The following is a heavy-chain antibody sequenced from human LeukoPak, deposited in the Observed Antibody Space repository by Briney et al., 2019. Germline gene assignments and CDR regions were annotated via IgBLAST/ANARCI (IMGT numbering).Heavy chain of an antibody. CDR2: ISLSGGST. J-gene: IGHJ4*02. D-gene: IGHD3-10*01. Sequence: GWSLRLSCAASGFTFSSYAMSWVRQAPGKGLEWVSSISLSGGSTYYADSVKGRFTISRDNSKNTLYLQMNSLRAEDTAVYYCAKDGGEVLWFGELPGGSYFDYWGQGALVTVSS. CDR3: AKDGGEVLWFGELPGGSYFDY. CDR1: GFTFSSYA. V-gene: IGHV3-23*01.